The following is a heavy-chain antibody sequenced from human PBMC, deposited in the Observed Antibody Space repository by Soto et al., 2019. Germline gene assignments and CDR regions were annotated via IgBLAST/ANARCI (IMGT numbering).Heavy chain of an antibody. Sequence: QVQLVQSGAEVKKPGSSVKVSCKASGGTFSSYAISWVRQAPGQGLEWMGGIIPIFGTANYAQKFQGRVTITADKSTSTAYMELSSLRSEDTAVYYCARGGALNWNSSARKAFDIWGQGTMVTVSS. CDR3: ARGGALNWNSSARKAFDI. D-gene: IGHD1-7*01. CDR1: GGTFSSYA. CDR2: IIPIFGTA. V-gene: IGHV1-69*06. J-gene: IGHJ3*02.